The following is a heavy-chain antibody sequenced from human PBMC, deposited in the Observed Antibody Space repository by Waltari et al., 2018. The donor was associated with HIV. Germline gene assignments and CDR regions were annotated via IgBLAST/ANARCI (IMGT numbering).Heavy chain of an antibody. Sequence: EVQLVEAGGGLVQHGRSPRRACEGSGLRLTNDWLSGVRQAPGKGLEWVANIKEDGSAKQYADSVRGRFSISRDNPKNLLFLQMNSLRGDDTAVYYCARDHGGGWLTSWGQGTLVSVSS. J-gene: IGHJ5*02. D-gene: IGHD3-16*01. CDR2: IKEDGSAK. CDR1: GLRLTNDW. V-gene: IGHV3-7*01. CDR3: ARDHGGGWLTS.